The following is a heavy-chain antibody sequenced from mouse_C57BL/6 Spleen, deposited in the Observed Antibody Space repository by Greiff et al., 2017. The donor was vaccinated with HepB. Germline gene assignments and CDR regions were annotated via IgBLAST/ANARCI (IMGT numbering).Heavy chain of an antibody. D-gene: IGHD2-2*01. Sequence: QVQLKESGAELVRPGSSVKLSCKASGYTFTSYWMHWVKQRPIQGLEWIGNIDPSDSETHYNQKFKDKATLTVDKSSSTAYMQLSSLTSEDSAVYYCASGVYYGYGEDWYLDVWGRGTTVTVSS. V-gene: IGHV1-52*01. CDR1: GYTFTSYW. CDR2: IDPSDSET. CDR3: ASGVYYGYGEDWYLDV. J-gene: IGHJ1*03.